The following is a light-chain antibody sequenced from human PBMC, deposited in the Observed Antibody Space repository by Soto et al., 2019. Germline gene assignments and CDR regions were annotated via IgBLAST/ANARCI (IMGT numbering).Light chain of an antibody. V-gene: IGLV1-40*01. CDR1: SSNIGAGYD. Sequence: QSVLPQPPSVSGAPGQRVTISCTGSSSNIGAGYDVHWYQQLPGTAPKLLIYGNSNRPSGVPDRFSGFKSGTSASLVISGLQSEDESDYFCAGWDGRLKSFVLGTGSKETVL. J-gene: IGLJ1*01. CDR3: AGWDGRLKSFV. CDR2: GNS.